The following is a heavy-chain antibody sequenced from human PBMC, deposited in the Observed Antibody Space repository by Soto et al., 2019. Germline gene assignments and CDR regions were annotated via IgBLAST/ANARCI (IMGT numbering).Heavy chain of an antibody. CDR1: AGSFSVYY. V-gene: IGHV4-34*01. D-gene: IGHD2-8*01. CDR3: ARGGGRWSTYYYYYGMDV. CDR2: INHSGST. Sequence: PSETLSLTCAVYAGSFSVYYWSWIRQPPGKGLEWIVEINHSGSTNYNPSLKSRVTISVDTSKNQFSLKLSSVTAADTAVYYCARGGGRWSTYYYYYGMDVWGQGTTVTVSS. J-gene: IGHJ6*02.